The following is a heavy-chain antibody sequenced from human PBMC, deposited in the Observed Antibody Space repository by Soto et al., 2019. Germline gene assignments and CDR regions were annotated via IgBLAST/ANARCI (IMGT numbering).Heavy chain of an antibody. Sequence: SETLSLTCTVSGSSINSSGYYWGWIRQPPGKGLEWIGSMFYGVSTYYNPSLKSRVTVSVDTSKNQFSLNLRSVTAADTAVYYCAKLPSRHLVDYWGQGTLVTVSS. CDR1: GSSINSSGYY. V-gene: IGHV4-39*01. D-gene: IGHD3-16*01. CDR3: AKLPSRHLVDY. CDR2: MFYGVST. J-gene: IGHJ4*02.